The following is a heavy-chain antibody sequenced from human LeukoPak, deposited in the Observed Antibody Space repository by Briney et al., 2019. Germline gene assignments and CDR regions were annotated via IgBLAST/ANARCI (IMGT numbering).Heavy chain of an antibody. V-gene: IGHV4-39*07. D-gene: IGHD3-22*01. J-gene: IGHJ3*02. Sequence: PSETLSLTCTVSGGSISSSSYYWGWIRQPPGKGLEWIGSIYYSGSTYYNPSLKSRVTISVDTSKNQFSLKLSSVTAADTAVYYCARDGSYYDSSGFDIWGQGTVVTVSS. CDR2: IYYSGST. CDR1: GGSISSSSYY. CDR3: ARDGSYYDSSGFDI.